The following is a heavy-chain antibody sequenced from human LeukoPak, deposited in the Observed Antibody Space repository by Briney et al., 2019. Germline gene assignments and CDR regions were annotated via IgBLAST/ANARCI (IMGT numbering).Heavy chain of an antibody. CDR3: ASNRLLLWFGEPSPGWFDP. Sequence: PSETLSLTCTVSGGSISSGGYYWSWIRQHPGKGLEWIGYIYYSGSTYYNPSLKSRVTISLDTSKNQFSLKLSSVTAADTAVYYCASNRLLLWFGEPSPGWFDPWGQGTLVTVSS. D-gene: IGHD3-10*01. CDR1: GGSISSGGYY. V-gene: IGHV4-31*03. J-gene: IGHJ5*02. CDR2: IYYSGST.